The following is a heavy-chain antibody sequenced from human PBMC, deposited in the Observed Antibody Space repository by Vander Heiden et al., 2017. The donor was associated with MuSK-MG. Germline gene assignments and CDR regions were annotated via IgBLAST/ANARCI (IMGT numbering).Heavy chain of an antibody. CDR3: AKQLWDRSGYSDY. D-gene: IGHD6-25*01. CDR1: GFAFSHYA. V-gene: IGHV3-23*01. CDR2: IRGSGGST. J-gene: IGHJ4*02. Sequence: EVQLLESGGGLVPPGGSLRLSCSASGFAFSHYAMSWVPQAPGPGLEWGSAIRGSGGSTYYADSVKGRFTIARDNSKNTLYLKVNSLRAEETAVEYGAKQLWDRSGYSDYGGQGTRGTVSS.